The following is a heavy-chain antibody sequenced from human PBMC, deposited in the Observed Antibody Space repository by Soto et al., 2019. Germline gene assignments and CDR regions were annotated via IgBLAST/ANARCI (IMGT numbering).Heavy chain of an antibody. CDR3: ARDQRLETEDWFDP. V-gene: IGHV3-48*01. CDR1: GFTFSTYS. J-gene: IGHJ5*02. CDR2: ISSTSNTI. Sequence: EVQLVESGGGLVQPGGSLRLSCAASGFTFSTYSMNWVRQAPGKGLEWVSYISSTSNTILYADSVRGRFTISRDNAKNSLYLQMNSRRAEDTAVYYCARDQRLETEDWFDPWGQGTLVTVSS. D-gene: IGHD6-25*01.